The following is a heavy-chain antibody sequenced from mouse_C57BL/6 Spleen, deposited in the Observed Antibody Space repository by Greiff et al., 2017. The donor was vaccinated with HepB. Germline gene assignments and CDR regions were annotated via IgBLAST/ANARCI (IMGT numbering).Heavy chain of an antibody. J-gene: IGHJ2*01. CDR2: IYPGDGDT. V-gene: IGHV1-80*01. D-gene: IGHD2-3*01. CDR3: ARAGYYRFDY. Sequence: LKESGAELVKPGASVKISCKASGYAFSSYWMNWVKQRPGKGLEWIGQIYPGDGDTNYNGKFKGKATLTADKSSSTAYMQLSSLTSEDSAVYFCARAGYYRFDYWGQGTTLTASS. CDR1: GYAFSSYW.